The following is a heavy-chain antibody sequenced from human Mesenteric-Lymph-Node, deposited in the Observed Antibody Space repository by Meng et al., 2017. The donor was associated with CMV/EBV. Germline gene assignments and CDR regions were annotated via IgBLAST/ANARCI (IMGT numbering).Heavy chain of an antibody. CDR2: ISSSGSTI. V-gene: IGHV3-11*04. J-gene: IGHJ6*02. Sequence: GESLKISCAASGFTFSDYYMSWIRQAPGKGLEWVSYISSSGSTIYYADSVKGRFTISRDNAKNSLYLQMNSLRAEDTAVYYCAREARNWNEDYYYGMDVWGQGTTVTVSS. CDR3: AREARNWNEDYYYGMDV. D-gene: IGHD1-1*01. CDR1: GFTFSDYY.